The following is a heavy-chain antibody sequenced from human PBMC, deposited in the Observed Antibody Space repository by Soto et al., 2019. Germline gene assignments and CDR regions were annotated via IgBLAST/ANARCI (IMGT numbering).Heavy chain of an antibody. J-gene: IGHJ4*02. V-gene: IGHV3-30-3*01. CDR1: GFIFSNYA. Sequence: QVHLVASGGGVVQPGRSLRLSCTASGFIFSNYAMHWVRQAPGKGLEWVAVMAYDGSNKHYAGSVKGRFTISRDNSKSTLNIYMTSLRTEDTAVYYCARSAEGSTRSYFDYWGRGTLVTVSS. CDR3: ARSAEGSTRSYFDY. CDR2: MAYDGSNK. D-gene: IGHD1-26*01.